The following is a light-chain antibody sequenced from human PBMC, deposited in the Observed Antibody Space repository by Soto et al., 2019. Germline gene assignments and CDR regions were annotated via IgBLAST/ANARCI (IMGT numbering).Light chain of an antibody. J-gene: IGKJ4*01. V-gene: IGKV3-20*01. CDR2: GAS. CDR1: QSVSSSY. CDR3: QQYGRSPLT. Sequence: IVFTHSPSTLSLSPGERATLSCRASQSVSSSYLAWYQQKPGQAPRLLIYGASSRATGIPDRFSGSGSGTDFTLTISRLEPEDFAVYYCQQYGRSPLTFGGGTKVDIK.